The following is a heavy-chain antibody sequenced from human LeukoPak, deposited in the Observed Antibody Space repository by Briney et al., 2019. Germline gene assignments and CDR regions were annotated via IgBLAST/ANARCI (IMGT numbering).Heavy chain of an antibody. CDR3: ARVYRIFGVVIHLYFDY. J-gene: IGHJ4*02. D-gene: IGHD3-3*01. CDR1: GYTFTGYY. V-gene: IGHV1-2*02. Sequence: GASVKVSCKASGYTFTGYYMHWVRQAPGQGLEWMGWINPNSGGTNYAQKFQGRVTMTRDTSISTAYMELSRLRSDDTAVYYCARVYRIFGVVIHLYFDYWGQGTLVTVSS. CDR2: INPNSGGT.